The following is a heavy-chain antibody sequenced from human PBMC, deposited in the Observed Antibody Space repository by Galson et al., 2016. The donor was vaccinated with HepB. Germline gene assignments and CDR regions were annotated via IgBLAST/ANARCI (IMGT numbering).Heavy chain of an antibody. J-gene: IGHJ5*02. CDR1: GFTFGDDS. D-gene: IGHD2-15*01. Sequence: SLRLSCAASGFTFGDDSVSFFRQAPGKGLEWIGFIRSKAYRGTTEYAASVRGRFTISRDDSISIAYLQMSSLRSEDTAVYFCARDVGCRADRCYAGYNWFDPWGQGTLVTVSS. V-gene: IGHV3-49*03. CDR3: ARDVGCRADRCYAGYNWFDP. CDR2: IRSKAYRGTT.